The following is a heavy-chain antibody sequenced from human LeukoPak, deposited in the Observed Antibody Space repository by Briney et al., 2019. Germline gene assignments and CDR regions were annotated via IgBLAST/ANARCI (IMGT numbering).Heavy chain of an antibody. CDR1: GYTFTSYD. Sequence: ASVKVSCKASGYTFTSYDINWVRPATGQGLEWMGWMNPNSGNTGYAQKFQGRVTMTRNTSISTAYMELSSLRSEDTAVYYCAREFRDSSGYYYGHFDYWGQGTLVTVSS. CDR2: MNPNSGNT. CDR3: AREFRDSSGYYYGHFDY. V-gene: IGHV1-8*01. D-gene: IGHD3-22*01. J-gene: IGHJ4*02.